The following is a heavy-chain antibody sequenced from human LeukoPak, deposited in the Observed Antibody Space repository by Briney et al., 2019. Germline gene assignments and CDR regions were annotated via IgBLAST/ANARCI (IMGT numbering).Heavy chain of an antibody. Sequence: GGSLRLSCAASGFTVSSNYMSWVRQAPGKGLEWVSVIYSGGSTYYADSVKGRFTISRDNSKNTLYLQMNSLRTEDTAVYYCARALAARQDYWGQGTLVTVSS. D-gene: IGHD6-6*01. CDR2: IYSGGST. V-gene: IGHV3-66*02. CDR3: ARALAARQDY. CDR1: GFTVSSNY. J-gene: IGHJ4*02.